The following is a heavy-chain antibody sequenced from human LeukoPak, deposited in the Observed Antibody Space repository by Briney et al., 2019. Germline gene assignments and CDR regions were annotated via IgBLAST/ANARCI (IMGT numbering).Heavy chain of an antibody. V-gene: IGHV3-30*04. CDR3: ARDPLWFGVSYYYYMDV. J-gene: IGHJ6*03. CDR1: GFTFSSYA. D-gene: IGHD3-10*01. CDR2: ISYDGSNK. Sequence: GGSLRLSCAASGFTFSSYAMHWVRQAPGKGLEWVAVISYDGSNKYYADSVKGRFTISRDNSKNTLYLQMNSLRAEDTAVYYCARDPLWFGVSYYYYMDVWGKGTTVTVSS.